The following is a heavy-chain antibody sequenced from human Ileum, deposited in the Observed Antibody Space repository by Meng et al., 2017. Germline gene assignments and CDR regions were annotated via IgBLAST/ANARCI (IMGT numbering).Heavy chain of an antibody. CDR3: ARKGKNSNRIYYFDY. D-gene: IGHD2-15*01. J-gene: IGHJ4*02. V-gene: IGHV5-51*01. CDR2: IWPDDSDV. Sequence: KVSCKGSGYIFTNYWIGWVRQMPGKGLEWMGIIWPDDSDVRYSPAIQGQVTISADKSVSTAYLQWSSLKASDTAIYFCARKGKNSNRIYYFDYWGQGTLVTVSS. CDR1: GYIFTNYW.